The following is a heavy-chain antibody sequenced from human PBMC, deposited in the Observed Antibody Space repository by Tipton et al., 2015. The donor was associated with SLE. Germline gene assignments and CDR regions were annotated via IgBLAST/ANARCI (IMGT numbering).Heavy chain of an antibody. CDR3: ARAPGLERSYYYYYYMDV. J-gene: IGHJ6*03. D-gene: IGHD1-1*01. CDR1: GGSISSFY. Sequence: LRLSCNVSGGSISSFYWSWIRQPPGKGLEWIGYVYYTGNTNYNPSLKSRVAISVDTSKNQFSLRLSSVTAADTAVYYCARAPGLERSYYYYYYMDVWGKGTTVTVSS. V-gene: IGHV4-59*12. CDR2: VYYTGNT.